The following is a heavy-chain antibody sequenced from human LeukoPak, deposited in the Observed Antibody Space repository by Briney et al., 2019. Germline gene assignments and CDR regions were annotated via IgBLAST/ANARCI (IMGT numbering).Heavy chain of an antibody. D-gene: IGHD3-16*01. CDR2: IRTKSDGETV. J-gene: IGHJ4*02. V-gene: IGHV3-15*07. Sequence: GGSLRLSCAASGFTFSSACLSWVRQAPGKGLEWVGRIRTKSDGETVDYAAPVKGRFTISRDDSKNTLFLQMNSLKTEDTAVYYCATPALGRRLYYYDYWGQGALVTVSS. CDR3: ATPALGRRLYYYDY. CDR1: GFTFSSAC.